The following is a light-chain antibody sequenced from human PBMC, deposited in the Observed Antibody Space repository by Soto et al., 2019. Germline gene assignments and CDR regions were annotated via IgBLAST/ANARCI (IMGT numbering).Light chain of an antibody. CDR2: AAS. J-gene: IGKJ5*01. CDR1: QAISSY. Sequence: DIQLTQAPSFLSASAGYIFSMTCRASQAISSYLAWYQQKPGRAPKLLIYAASTLQSGVPSRFSGSGSGTEFTLTITSLQPEDFATYYCQQLNSFPITFGQGTRLEIK. CDR3: QQLNSFPIT. V-gene: IGKV1-9*01.